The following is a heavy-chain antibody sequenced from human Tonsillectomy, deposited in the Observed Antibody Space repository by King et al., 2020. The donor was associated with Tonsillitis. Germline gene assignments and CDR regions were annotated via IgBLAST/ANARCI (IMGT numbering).Heavy chain of an antibody. V-gene: IGHV1-8*01. D-gene: IGHD3-10*01. CDR1: GYTFTSFD. CDR3: ARGPIWFGELGP. CDR2: MNPNSGNT. J-gene: IGHJ4*02. Sequence: VQLVQSGAEVKKPGASVKVSCKASGYTFTSFDINWVRQATGQGLEWMGWMNPNSGNTGYVQKFQGRVTMTRNTSISTAYMGLSSLRSEDTAVYYCARGPIWFGELGPWGQGTLVTVSS.